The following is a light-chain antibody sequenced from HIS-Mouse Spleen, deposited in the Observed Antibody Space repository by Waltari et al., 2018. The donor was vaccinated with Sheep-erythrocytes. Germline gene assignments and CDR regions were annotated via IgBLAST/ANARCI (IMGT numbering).Light chain of an antibody. CDR1: ILRSYY. Sequence: SSELTQDPAVSVALGQTVRITCQGDILRSYYASWFQQKPGQAPVLVIYGKNNRPSGIPDRCSGSSSGNTASLTITGAQAEDEADCYCNSRDSSGNHLGVVFGGGTKLTVL. CDR3: NSRDSSGNHLGVV. CDR2: GKN. V-gene: IGLV3-19*01. J-gene: IGLJ2*01.